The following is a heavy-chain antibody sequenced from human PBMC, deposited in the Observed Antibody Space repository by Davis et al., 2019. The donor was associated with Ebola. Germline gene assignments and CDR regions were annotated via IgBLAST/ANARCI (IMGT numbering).Heavy chain of an antibody. D-gene: IGHD3-3*01. Sequence: SETLSLTCAVYGGSFSGYYWSWIRQPPGKGLEWIGEINHSGRTTYNPSLKSRVTISVDTSKNQFSLKLSSVTAADTAVYYCARTDVLRFLEWSGADVWGQGTTVTVSS. CDR2: INHSGRT. J-gene: IGHJ6*02. CDR1: GGSFSGYY. V-gene: IGHV4-34*01. CDR3: ARTDVLRFLEWSGADV.